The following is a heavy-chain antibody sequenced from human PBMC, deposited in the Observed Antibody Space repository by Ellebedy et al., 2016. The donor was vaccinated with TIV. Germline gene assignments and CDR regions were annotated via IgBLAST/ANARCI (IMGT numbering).Heavy chain of an antibody. CDR2: FSYGGPT. CDR3: ASDHTNWDGMDV. J-gene: IGHJ6*02. Sequence: MPSETLSLTCTVSGASVSTTSYYWVWFRQPPGKGLERIGSFSYGGPTYYNPSLKTRVTISVDTSKNQFSLRLNSVTAADTAVYYCASDHTNWDGMDVWGQGTTVSVSS. V-gene: IGHV4-39*07. D-gene: IGHD2-8*01. CDR1: GASVSTTSYY.